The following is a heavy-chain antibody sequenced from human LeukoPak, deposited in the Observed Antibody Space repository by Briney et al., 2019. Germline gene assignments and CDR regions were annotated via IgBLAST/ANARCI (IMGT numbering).Heavy chain of an antibody. J-gene: IGHJ5*02. D-gene: IGHD3-16*02. V-gene: IGHV4-34*01. CDR3: ARRGGSYVWRSYRKFDP. Sequence: SETLSLTCAVYGGSFSGYYWSWIRQPPGKGLEWIGEINHSGSTNYNPSLKSRVTISVDTSKNQFSLKLSSVTAADTAVYYCARRGGSYVWRSYRKFDPWGQGTLVTVSS. CDR2: INHSGST. CDR1: GGSFSGYY.